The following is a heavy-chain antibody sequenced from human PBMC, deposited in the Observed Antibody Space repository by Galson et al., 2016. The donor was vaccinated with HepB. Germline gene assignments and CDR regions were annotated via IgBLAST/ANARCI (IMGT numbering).Heavy chain of an antibody. CDR1: GFTFTNAW. Sequence: SLRLSCAVSGFTFTNAWMSWVRQAPGKGLEWVGLIKSKEDGGTTHCAAPVEGKFIISTDESKNTLFLQMNTLKSEDTAVYYCVKDSYGVLDYWGQGTLVTVSS. D-gene: IGHD4-17*01. V-gene: IGHV3-15*01. CDR3: VKDSYGVLDY. J-gene: IGHJ4*02. CDR2: IKSKEDGGTT.